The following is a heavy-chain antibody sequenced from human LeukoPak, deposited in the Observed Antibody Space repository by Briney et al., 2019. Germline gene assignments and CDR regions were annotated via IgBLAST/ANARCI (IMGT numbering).Heavy chain of an antibody. CDR1: GGTFSSYA. V-gene: IGHV1-69*01. CDR3: AKYSSGWYDY. J-gene: IGHJ4*02. Sequence: ASVKVSCKASGGTFSSYAISWVRQAPGQGLEWMGGIIPIFGTANYARKFQGRVTITADESTSTAYMELSSLRSEDTAVYYCAKYSSGWYDYWGQGTLVTVSS. D-gene: IGHD6-19*01. CDR2: IIPIFGTA.